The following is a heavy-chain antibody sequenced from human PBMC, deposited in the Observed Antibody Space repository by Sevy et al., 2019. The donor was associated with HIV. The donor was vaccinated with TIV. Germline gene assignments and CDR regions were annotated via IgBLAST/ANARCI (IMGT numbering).Heavy chain of an antibody. CDR2: IYYSGTT. V-gene: IGHV4-31*03. CDR3: ARYSSSSTEGWFDP. Sequence: SETLSLTCTVSGGCISSGGYYWSWIRQHPGKGLEWIGYIYYSGTTYYNPSLKSRITMSADTSKSQFSLKLSAVTAADTAVYYCARYSSSSTEGWFDPWGQGTLVTVSS. CDR1: GGCISSGGYY. J-gene: IGHJ5*02. D-gene: IGHD6-6*01.